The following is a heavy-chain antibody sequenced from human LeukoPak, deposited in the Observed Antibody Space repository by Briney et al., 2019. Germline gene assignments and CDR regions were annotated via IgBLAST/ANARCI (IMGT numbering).Heavy chain of an antibody. D-gene: IGHD5-18*01. CDR2: IYYSGST. V-gene: IGHV4-31*03. J-gene: IGHJ6*02. Sequence: TSETLSLTCTVSGGSISSGGYYWSWIRQHPGKGLEWIGYIYYSGSTYYNPSLKSRVTISVDTSKNQFSLKLSSVTAADTAVYYCARDDRLRGYSYGWTGYYYYGMDVWGQGTTVTVSS. CDR1: GGSISSGGYY. CDR3: ARDDRLRGYSYGWTGYYYYGMDV.